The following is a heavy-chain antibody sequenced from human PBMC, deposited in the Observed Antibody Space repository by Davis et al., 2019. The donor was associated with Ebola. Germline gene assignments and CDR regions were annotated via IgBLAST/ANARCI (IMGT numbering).Heavy chain of an antibody. Sequence: ASVKVSCKASGYTFTSYDINWVRQATGQGLEWMGWMNPNSGNTGYAQKFQGRVTITRNTSISTAYMELSSLRSEDTAVYYCARAKAAAGPRNWFDPWGQGTLVTVSS. CDR1: GYTFTSYD. CDR2: MNPNSGNT. D-gene: IGHD6-13*01. V-gene: IGHV1-8*03. CDR3: ARAKAAAGPRNWFDP. J-gene: IGHJ5*02.